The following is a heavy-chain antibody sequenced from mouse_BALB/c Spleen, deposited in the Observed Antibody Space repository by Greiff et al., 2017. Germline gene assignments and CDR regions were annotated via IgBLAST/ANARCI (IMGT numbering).Heavy chain of an antibody. CDR3: ARERGIYYDYLYAMDY. J-gene: IGHJ4*01. D-gene: IGHD2-4*01. Sequence: VQRVESGPGLVAPSQSLSITCTVSGFSLTSYGVHWVRQPPGKGLEWLGVIWAGGSTNYNSALMSRLSISKDNSKSQVFLKMNSLQTDDTAMYYCARERGIYYDYLYAMDYWGQGTSVTVSS. V-gene: IGHV2-9*02. CDR2: IWAGGST. CDR1: GFSLTSYG.